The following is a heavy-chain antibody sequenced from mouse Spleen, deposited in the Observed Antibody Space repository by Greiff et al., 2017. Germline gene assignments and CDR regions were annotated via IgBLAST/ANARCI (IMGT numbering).Heavy chain of an antibody. CDR3: ARDPLYYYGSSPWFAY. V-gene: IGHV5-17*01. Sequence: EVHLVESGGGLVKPGGSLKLSCAASGFTFSDYGMHWVRQAPEKGLEWVAYISGGSSTIYYADTVKGRFTISRDNAKNTLFLQMTSLRSEDTAMYYCARDPLYYYGSSPWFAYWGQGTLVTVSA. D-gene: IGHD1-1*01. J-gene: IGHJ3*01. CDR2: ISGGSSTI. CDR1: GFTFSDYG.